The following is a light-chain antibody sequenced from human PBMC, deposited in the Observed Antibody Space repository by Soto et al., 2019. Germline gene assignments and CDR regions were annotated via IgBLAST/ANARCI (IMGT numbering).Light chain of an antibody. J-gene: IGKJ1*01. CDR1: DNIGSY. CDR3: QQTYSRPRT. V-gene: IGKV1-39*01. CDR2: AAS. Sequence: DIQMTQSPSSLSASVGDRVTITCRASDNIGSYLNWYQHEPGRAPRLLISAASGLQSGVPSRFSGVGSGTDFTLSFSDLQPEDFATYDCQQTYSRPRTFGQGTKVV.